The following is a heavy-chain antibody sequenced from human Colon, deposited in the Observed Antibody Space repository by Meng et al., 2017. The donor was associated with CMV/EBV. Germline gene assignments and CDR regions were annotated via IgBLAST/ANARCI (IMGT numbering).Heavy chain of an antibody. CDR3: ARQLVSDCSSGSCTYYYYGMDL. Sequence: GGSLRLSCAASGFTFSTYDMHWVRQVTGKSLEWVSGIASGGNTYYPGSVKGRFTISRENAKNSLYLQIDNLRAGDTAVYYCARQLVSDCSSGSCTYYYYGMDLWGQGTAGTVSS. V-gene: IGHV3-13*01. D-gene: IGHD2-15*01. J-gene: IGHJ6*02. CDR1: GFTFSTYD. CDR2: IASGGNT.